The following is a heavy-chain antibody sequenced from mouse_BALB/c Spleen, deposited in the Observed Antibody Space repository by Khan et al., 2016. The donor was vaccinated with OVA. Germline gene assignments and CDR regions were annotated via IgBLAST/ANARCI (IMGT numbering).Heavy chain of an antibody. J-gene: IGHJ3*01. CDR1: GYTFSSYW. V-gene: IGHV1-9*01. CDR2: ILPGSGRN. D-gene: IGHD1-1*01. CDR3: ARGNYYGSSSWFGY. Sequence: QVQLKQSGAELMKPGASVKISCKATGYTFSSYWIEWVKQRPGHGLEWIGEILPGSGRNNYNEKFKGKATFTADTSPNTAYMQLSNLTSDDSAVYYGARGNYYGSSSWFGYWGQGTLVTVSA.